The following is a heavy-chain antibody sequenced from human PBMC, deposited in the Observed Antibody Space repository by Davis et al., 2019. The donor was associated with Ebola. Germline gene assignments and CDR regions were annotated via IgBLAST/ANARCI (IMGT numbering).Heavy chain of an antibody. D-gene: IGHD2-2*01. J-gene: IGHJ6*04. CDR3: ARNQYCSSTSCFLYYYYGMDV. Sequence: MPGGSLRLSCAVPGGSISSSNWWSWVRQPPGKGLEWIGEIYHSGSTNYNPSLKSRVTISVDKSKNQFSLKLSSVTAADTAVYYCARNQYCSSTSCFLYYYYGMDVWGKGTTVTVSS. CDR2: IYHSGST. CDR1: GGSISSSNW. V-gene: IGHV4-4*02.